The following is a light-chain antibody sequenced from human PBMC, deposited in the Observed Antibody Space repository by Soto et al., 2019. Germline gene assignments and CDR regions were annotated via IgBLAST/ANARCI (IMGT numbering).Light chain of an antibody. Sequence: ESVLTQSPVTLSVSPGERATLSCRASHSVSSNLAWYQQKPGQAPRLLIYGASTRATGIPARFSGSGSGTDFTLTISRLEPEDFAVYYCQQYGSSPPITFGQGTRLEIK. V-gene: IGKV3-20*01. CDR3: QQYGSSPPIT. J-gene: IGKJ5*01. CDR2: GAS. CDR1: HSVSSN.